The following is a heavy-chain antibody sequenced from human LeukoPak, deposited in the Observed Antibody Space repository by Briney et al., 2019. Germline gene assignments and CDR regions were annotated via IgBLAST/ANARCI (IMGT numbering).Heavy chain of an antibody. Sequence: SVKVSCKASGGTFSSYATSWVRQAPGQGLEWMGGIIPIFGTANYAQKFQGRVTITTDESTSTAYMELSSLRSEDTAVYYCAREVVGATLNWFDPWRQGTLVTVSS. CDR2: IIPIFGTA. J-gene: IGHJ5*02. D-gene: IGHD1-26*01. CDR3: AREVVGATLNWFDP. CDR1: GGTFSSYA. V-gene: IGHV1-69*05.